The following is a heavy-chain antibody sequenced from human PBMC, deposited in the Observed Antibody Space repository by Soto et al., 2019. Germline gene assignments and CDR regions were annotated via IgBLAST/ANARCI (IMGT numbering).Heavy chain of an antibody. CDR2: IFDGGSS. CDR3: ARERSDNYFDY. Sequence: QVQLQESGPGLVKPLQTLDLTCTVSGGSISSGGYYWSWIRQNPGKGLEWIGYIFDGGSSYYNPSLKSRATISGDTSENFFSLKLTSVTAADTAVYYGARERSDNYFDYLGQGTQVTVSS. CDR1: GGSISSGGYY. D-gene: IGHD4-17*01. J-gene: IGHJ4*02. V-gene: IGHV4-31*03.